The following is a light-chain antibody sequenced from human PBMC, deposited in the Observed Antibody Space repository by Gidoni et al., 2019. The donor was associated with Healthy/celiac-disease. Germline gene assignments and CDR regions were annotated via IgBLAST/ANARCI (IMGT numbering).Light chain of an antibody. CDR2: DVS. J-gene: IGLJ2*01. CDR1: SSDVGGYNY. CDR3: SSYTSSSTVV. Sequence: QSAPPQPAPAFWSPRQSITISCTGTSSDVGGYNYVSWYQQHPGKAPKLMIYDVSNRPSGVSNRFSGSKSGNTASLTISGLQAEDEADYYCSSYTSSSTVVFGGGTKLTVL. V-gene: IGLV2-14*03.